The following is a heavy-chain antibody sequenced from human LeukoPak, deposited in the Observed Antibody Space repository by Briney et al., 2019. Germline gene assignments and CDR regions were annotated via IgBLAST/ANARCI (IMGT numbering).Heavy chain of an antibody. CDR3: ASGSGSYYNYYFDY. Sequence: SETLSLTCAVYGGSFSGYYWSWIRQPPGKGLEWIGEINHSGSTNYNPSLKSRVTISVDTSKNQFSLKLSSVTTADTAVYYCASGSGSYYNYYFDYWGQGTLVTVSS. CDR2: INHSGST. CDR1: GGSFSGYY. V-gene: IGHV4-34*01. D-gene: IGHD3-10*01. J-gene: IGHJ4*02.